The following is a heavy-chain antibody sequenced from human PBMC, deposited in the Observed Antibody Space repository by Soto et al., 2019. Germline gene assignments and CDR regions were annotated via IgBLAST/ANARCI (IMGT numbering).Heavy chain of an antibody. CDR1: GGTFSSYA. D-gene: IGHD3-16*01. V-gene: IGHV1-69*13. CDR2: IIPIFGTA. CDR3: ARDLGDGAFDY. J-gene: IGHJ4*02. Sequence: SVKVACKASGGTFSSYAISWVRQAPGQGLEWMGGIIPIFGTANYAQKFQGRVTITADESTSTAYMELSSLRSDDTAVYYCARDLGDGAFDYWGQGTLVTVSS.